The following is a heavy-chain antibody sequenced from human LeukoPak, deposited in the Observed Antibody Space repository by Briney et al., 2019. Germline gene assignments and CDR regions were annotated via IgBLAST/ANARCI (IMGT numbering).Heavy chain of an antibody. J-gene: IGHJ2*01. CDR2: IYYIGNT. D-gene: IGHD2-21*02. CDR1: GGSISSGDYY. V-gene: IGHV4-30-4*01. CDR3: ASAYCGGDCTPYWYFDL. Sequence: SQTLSLTCTVSGGSISSGDYYWSWIRQPPGKGLEWIGYIYYIGNTFYNPSLKSRVTISVDTSKNQFSLRLSSVTAADTAVYYCASAYCGGDCTPYWYFDLWGRGTLVTVSS.